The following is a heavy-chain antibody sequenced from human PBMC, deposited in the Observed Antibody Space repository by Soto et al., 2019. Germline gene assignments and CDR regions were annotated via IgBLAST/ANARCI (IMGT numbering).Heavy chain of an antibody. V-gene: IGHV3-23*01. J-gene: IGHJ4*02. CDR2: ISGSGGST. CDR3: ARGMEDSSGYYYQFDY. D-gene: IGHD3-22*01. CDR1: GFTFSSYA. Sequence: GGSLRLSCAASGFTFSSYAMSWVRQAPGKGLEWVSAISGSGGSTYYADSVKGRFTISRDNSKNTLYLQMNSLRAEDTAVYYCARGMEDSSGYYYQFDYWGQGTLVTVSS.